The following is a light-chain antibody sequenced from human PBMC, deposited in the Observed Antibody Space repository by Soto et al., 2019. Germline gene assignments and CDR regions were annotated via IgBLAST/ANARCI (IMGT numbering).Light chain of an antibody. V-gene: IGKV1-27*01. CDR3: QKYNSVPLT. CDR2: AAS. J-gene: IGKJ4*01. Sequence: IQMTQSPSSVSSCVGARVSITCRASQGISNYLAWYQQKPGKVPKLLIYAASTLQSGVPSRFSGSGSGTDFTLTISSLQPEDVATYYCQKYNSVPLTFGGGTKVDIK. CDR1: QGISNY.